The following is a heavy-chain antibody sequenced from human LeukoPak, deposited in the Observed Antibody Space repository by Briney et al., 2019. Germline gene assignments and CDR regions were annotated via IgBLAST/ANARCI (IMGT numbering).Heavy chain of an antibody. CDR1: GGTFSSYA. CDR3: ARVYYLRRGYSYGRSDYFDY. J-gene: IGHJ4*02. CDR2: IIPILGIA. D-gene: IGHD5-18*01. Sequence: GASVKVSCKASGGTFSSYAISWVRQAPGQGLEWMGRIIPILGIANYAQKFQGRVTITADKSTSTAYMELSSLRSEDTAVYYCARVYYLRRGYSYGRSDYFDYWGQGTLVTVSS. V-gene: IGHV1-69*04.